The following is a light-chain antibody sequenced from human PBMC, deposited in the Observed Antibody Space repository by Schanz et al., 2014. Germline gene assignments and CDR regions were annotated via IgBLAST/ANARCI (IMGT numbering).Light chain of an antibody. V-gene: IGKV3-20*01. Sequence: EVVLTQSPGTLSLSPGERATLSCRASQSVSSNSLAWYQQTPGQAPRLLIYGESTRATGVPDRFRGSGSGTDLTLTISRLEPADFAVYFCQHYGSSSSITFGQGTRLE. CDR3: QHYGSSSSIT. CDR2: GES. J-gene: IGKJ5*01. CDR1: QSVSSNS.